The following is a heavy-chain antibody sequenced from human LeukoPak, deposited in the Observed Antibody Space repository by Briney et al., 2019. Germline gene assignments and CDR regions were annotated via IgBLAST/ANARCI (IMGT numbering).Heavy chain of an antibody. V-gene: IGHV3-30*02. CDR2: IRYDGSNK. CDR3: ARDRSSWSEGFDY. CDR1: GFTFSSYG. D-gene: IGHD6-13*01. Sequence: GGSLRLSCAASGFTFSSYGMHWVRQAPGKGLEWVAFIRYDGSNKYYADSVKGRFTISRDNSKNTLYLQMNSLRAEDTAVYYCARDRSSWSEGFDYWGQGTLVTVSS. J-gene: IGHJ4*02.